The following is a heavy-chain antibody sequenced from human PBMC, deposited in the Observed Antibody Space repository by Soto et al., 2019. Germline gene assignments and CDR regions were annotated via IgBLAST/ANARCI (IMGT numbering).Heavy chain of an antibody. J-gene: IGHJ4*02. D-gene: IGHD3-3*01. CDR2: TYYRSKWYN. Sequence: SQTLSLSCAISGDSVSSNSAAWNWIRQSPSRGLEWLGRTYYRSKWYNDYAVSVKSRITINPDTSKNQFSLQLNSVTPEDTAVYYCARAESTIFGQKFDYWGQGTLVTVSS. CDR1: GDSVSSNSAA. CDR3: ARAESTIFGQKFDY. V-gene: IGHV6-1*01.